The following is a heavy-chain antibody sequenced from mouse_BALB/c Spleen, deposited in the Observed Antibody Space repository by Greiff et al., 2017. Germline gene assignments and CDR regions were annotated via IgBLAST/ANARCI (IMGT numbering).Heavy chain of an antibody. CDR3: AREDYGSSSFAY. CDR2: ISYDGSN. J-gene: IGHJ3*01. CDR1: GYSITSGYY. D-gene: IGHD1-1*01. Sequence: EVKLMESGPGLVKPSQSLSLTCSVTGYSITSGYYWNWIRQFPGNKLEWMGYISYDGSNNYNPSLKNRISITRDTSKNQFFLKLNSVTTEDTATYYCAREDYGSSSFAYWGQGTLVTVSA. V-gene: IGHV3-6*02.